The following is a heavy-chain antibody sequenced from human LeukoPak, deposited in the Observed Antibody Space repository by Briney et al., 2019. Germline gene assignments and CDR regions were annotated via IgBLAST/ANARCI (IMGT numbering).Heavy chain of an antibody. J-gene: IGHJ4*02. CDR3: ARDGNYCSGGSCYDGGYFDY. D-gene: IGHD2-15*01. Sequence: GGSLRLSCAASGFTVSSNYMSWVRQAPGKGLEWVSVIYSGGSTYYADSVKGRFTISRDNSKNTLYLQMGSLRAEDMAVYYCARDGNYCSGGSCYDGGYFDYWGQGTLVTVSS. V-gene: IGHV3-66*01. CDR1: GFTVSSNY. CDR2: IYSGGST.